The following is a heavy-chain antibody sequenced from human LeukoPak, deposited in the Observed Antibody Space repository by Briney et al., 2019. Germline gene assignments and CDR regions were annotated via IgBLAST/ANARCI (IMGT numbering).Heavy chain of an antibody. V-gene: IGHV4-39*01. CDR3: AGSYSSTWYSTFDI. Sequence: SETLSLTCTVSGGSLSSNSYYWGWIRQPPGKGLEWIGSINYSGNTYYNPSLKSRVTISVDTSKNQFSLNLSSVTAAETSIYYCAGSYSSTWYSTFDIWGQGTMVTVSS. J-gene: IGHJ3*02. D-gene: IGHD6-13*01. CDR2: INYSGNT. CDR1: GGSLSSNSYY.